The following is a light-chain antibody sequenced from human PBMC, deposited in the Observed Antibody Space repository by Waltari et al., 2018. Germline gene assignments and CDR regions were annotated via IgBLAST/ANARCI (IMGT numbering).Light chain of an antibody. CDR2: KNN. Sequence: QSVLTQPPSASGTPGQQVTISCNGSSFNIGSNYVYWYQQFPGTAPKLLIFKNNQRPSGVPDRFSDSKSGTSASLAINGLRSEDEADYYCAAWDDSLSGLVLGGGTKVTVL. J-gene: IGLJ3*02. CDR3: AAWDDSLSGLV. CDR1: SFNIGSNY. V-gene: IGLV1-47*01.